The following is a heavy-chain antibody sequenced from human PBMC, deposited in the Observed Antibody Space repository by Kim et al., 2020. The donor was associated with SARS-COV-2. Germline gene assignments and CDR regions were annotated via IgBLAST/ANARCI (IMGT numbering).Heavy chain of an antibody. J-gene: IGHJ5*02. CDR2: VTGSGSGT. Sequence: GGSLRLSCAASGFTFSNYAMTWVRQAPGRGLEWVSVVTGSGSGTSYADSVKGRFTISRDNSKNMLYLQMDRLRDEDTAIYYCAKVGANSGKFDPWGQGTLVTVSS. D-gene: IGHD3-10*01. CDR1: GFTFSNYA. CDR3: AKVGANSGKFDP. V-gene: IGHV3-23*05.